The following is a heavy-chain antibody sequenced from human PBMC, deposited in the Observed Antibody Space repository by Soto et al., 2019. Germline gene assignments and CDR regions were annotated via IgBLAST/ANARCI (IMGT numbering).Heavy chain of an antibody. Sequence: QVQLQESGPGLVKPSQTLSLTCTVSGGSIRGGDYYWSWIRQHPGKGLEWIGYIFYSGNSFYNPSLKSGGTMSVDTSKNPFSLQLSSVTASDPAIYYCARLSSLYYNSDYGGYYFDYWGQGTLVSVSS. J-gene: IGHJ4*02. CDR3: ARLSSLYYNSDYGGYYFDY. CDR1: GGSIRGGDYY. V-gene: IGHV4-31*03. D-gene: IGHD3-10*01. CDR2: IFYSGNS.